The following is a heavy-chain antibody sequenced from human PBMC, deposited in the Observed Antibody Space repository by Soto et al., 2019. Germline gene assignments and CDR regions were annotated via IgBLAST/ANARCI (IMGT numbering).Heavy chain of an antibody. V-gene: IGHV3-11*01. J-gene: IGHJ2*01. Sequence: QVQLVESGGGLVKPGGSLRLSCAASGFSFSNYYFTYIRQAPGKGLEWIAYISSSGTITYYADSVQGRFSIFRDNPKDSVPLQLNNMSVQDTSVHYCATSLRVAGDEFQLWG. D-gene: IGHD3-3*01. CDR1: GFSFSNYY. CDR2: ISSSGTIT. CDR3: ATSLRVAGDEFQL.